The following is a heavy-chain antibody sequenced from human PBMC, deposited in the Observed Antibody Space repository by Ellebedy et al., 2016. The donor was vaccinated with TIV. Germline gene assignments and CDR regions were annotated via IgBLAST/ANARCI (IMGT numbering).Heavy chain of an antibody. CDR1: GFTFSSYA. Sequence: PGGSLRLSCGVSGFTFSSYAMSWVRQAPGKGLEWVSGISGSGGSTDYADSVKGRFTISRDNSKNTLYLQMNSLRAEDTAVYYCARRIPAEDYFDYWGQGTLVTVSS. J-gene: IGHJ4*02. D-gene: IGHD5-18*01. V-gene: IGHV3-23*01. CDR2: ISGSGGST. CDR3: ARRIPAEDYFDY.